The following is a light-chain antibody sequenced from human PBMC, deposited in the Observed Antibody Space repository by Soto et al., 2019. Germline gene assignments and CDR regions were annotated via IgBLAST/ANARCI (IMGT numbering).Light chain of an antibody. CDR1: QSVFFSSNNKNY. V-gene: IGKV4-1*01. J-gene: IGKJ5*01. Sequence: DIVMTQSPDSLAVSLGGRATFNCKSSQSVFFSSNNKNYLAWYQQKPGQPPKLLIYWASTRESGVPDRFSGSGSGTDFTLTISRLQAEDVAVYYCHQYYGTPITFGQGTRLEIK. CDR3: HQYYGTPIT. CDR2: WAS.